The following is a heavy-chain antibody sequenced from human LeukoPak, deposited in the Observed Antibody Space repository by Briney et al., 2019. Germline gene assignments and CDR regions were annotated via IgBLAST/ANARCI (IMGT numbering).Heavy chain of an antibody. J-gene: IGHJ3*02. V-gene: IGHV3-43D*03. CDR1: GFTFDDYA. CDR3: AKDKGNDWFNAFDI. CDR2: ISWDGGST. D-gene: IGHD3-9*01. Sequence: GGSLRLSCAASGFTFDDYAMHWVRQVPGKGLEWVSFISWDGGSTYYADSVKGRFTISRDNSKNSLYLQMNSLRAEDTALYYCAKDKGNDWFNAFDIWGQGTMVTVSS.